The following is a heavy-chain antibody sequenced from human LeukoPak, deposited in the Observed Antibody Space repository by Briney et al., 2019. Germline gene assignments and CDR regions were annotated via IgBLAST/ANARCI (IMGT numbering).Heavy chain of an antibody. Sequence: ASVKVSCKASGYTFTSYDISWVRQATGQGLEWMGWMNPNSGNTGYAQKFQGRVTMTRNTSISTAYMELSSLRSEDTAVYYCARGRSLRFLEWLLPTYWGQGTLVTVSS. J-gene: IGHJ4*02. V-gene: IGHV1-8*01. CDR2: MNPNSGNT. D-gene: IGHD3-3*01. CDR1: GYTFTSYD. CDR3: ARGRSLRFLEWLLPTY.